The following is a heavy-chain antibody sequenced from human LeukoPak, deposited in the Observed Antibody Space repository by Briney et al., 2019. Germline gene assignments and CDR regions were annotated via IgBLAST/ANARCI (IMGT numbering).Heavy chain of an antibody. D-gene: IGHD3-3*01. CDR2: IIPILGIA. CDR3: ASAPPLEWLSWFDP. CDR1: GGTFSSYT. J-gene: IGHJ5*02. V-gene: IGHV1-69*02. Sequence: ALVKVSCKASGGTFSSYTISWVRQAPGQGLEWMGRIIPILGIANYAQKFQGRVTITADKSTSTAYMELSSLRSEDTAVYYCASAPPLEWLSWFDPWGQGTLVTVSS.